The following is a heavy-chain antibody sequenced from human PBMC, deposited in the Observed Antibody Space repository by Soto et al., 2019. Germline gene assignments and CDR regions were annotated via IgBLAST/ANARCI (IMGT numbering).Heavy chain of an antibody. V-gene: IGHV4-39*01. Sequence: QLQLQESGPGLVKPSETLSLTCTVSGGSISSSSYYWGWIRQPPGKGLEWIGSIYYSGSTYYNPSLKSRVNISVDTSKNQFSLKLSSVTAADTAVYYCARLGYCSSTSCLSIHYYYYYYMDVWGKGTTVTVSS. CDR3: ARLGYCSSTSCLSIHYYYYYYMDV. CDR2: IYYSGST. J-gene: IGHJ6*03. D-gene: IGHD2-2*01. CDR1: GGSISSSSYY.